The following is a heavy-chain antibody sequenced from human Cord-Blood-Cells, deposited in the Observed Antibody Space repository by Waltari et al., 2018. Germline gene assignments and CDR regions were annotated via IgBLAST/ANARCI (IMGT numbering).Heavy chain of an antibody. D-gene: IGHD6-6*01. CDR2: ISYDGSNK. V-gene: IGHV3-30*18. CDR3: AKAFEYFPFDP. J-gene: IGHJ5*02. Sequence: QVQLVESGGGVVQPGRSLRLSCAASGCTFSSHERQGVRQAPGKGLEWVAVISYDGSNKYYADSVKGRFTISRDNSKNTLYLQMNSLRAEDTAVYYCAKAFEYFPFDPWGQGTLVTVSS. CDR1: GCTFSSHE.